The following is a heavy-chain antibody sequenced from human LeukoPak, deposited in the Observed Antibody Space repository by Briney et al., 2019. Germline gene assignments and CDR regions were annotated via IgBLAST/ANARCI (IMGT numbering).Heavy chain of an antibody. J-gene: IGHJ6*03. CDR1: GGSISSSSYY. V-gene: IGHV4-39*07. CDR2: IYYSGST. Sequence: PSETLSLTCTVSGGSISSSSYYWGWIRQPPGKGLEWIVSIYYSGSTYYNPSLKSRVTISVDTSKNQFSLKLSSVTAADTAVYYCARERTGYDFWSGYYPKYYYYHYMDVWGKGTTVTVSS. CDR3: ARERTGYDFWSGYYPKYYYYHYMDV. D-gene: IGHD3-3*01.